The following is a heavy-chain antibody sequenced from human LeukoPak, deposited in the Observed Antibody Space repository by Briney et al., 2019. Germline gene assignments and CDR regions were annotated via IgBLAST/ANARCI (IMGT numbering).Heavy chain of an antibody. CDR3: ARGGRVHFDY. CDR2: INQDGSEK. D-gene: IGHD1-1*01. J-gene: IGHJ4*02. V-gene: IGHV3-7*01. Sequence: GVSLRLSCEASGFTFRTFWTIWVRQAPGKGLEWVANINQDGSEKYYVDSVRGRFTISRDNAKNSLYLQMDRRRDEDTALYYCARGGRVHFDYWGQGTLVTVSS. CDR1: GFTFRTFW.